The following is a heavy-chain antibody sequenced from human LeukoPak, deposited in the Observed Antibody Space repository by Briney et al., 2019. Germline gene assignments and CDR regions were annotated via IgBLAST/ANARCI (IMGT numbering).Heavy chain of an antibody. CDR2: INWTGGST. D-gene: IGHD1-26*01. J-gene: IGHJ6*03. Sequence: PGGSLRLSCAASGFTFDDSGMSWVRQAPGKGLEWVSGINWTGGSTGYADSVKGRFTISRDNAKNSLYLQMNSLRAEDTAVYYCARMPNSGSYHVYYYYYMDVWGKGTTVTISS. CDR1: GFTFDDSG. CDR3: ARMPNSGSYHVYYYYYMDV. V-gene: IGHV3-20*04.